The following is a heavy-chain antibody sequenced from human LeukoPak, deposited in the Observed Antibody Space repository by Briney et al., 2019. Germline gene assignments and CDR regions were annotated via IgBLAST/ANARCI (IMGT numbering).Heavy chain of an antibody. CDR2: IWYEGSNK. CDR3: ARDLGSSSLSYFDY. CDR1: GFTFSSYG. V-gene: IGHV3-33*01. Sequence: GGSLRLSCAASGFTFSSYGMHWVREAPGKGLEWVALIWYEGSNKYYADSVKGRFTISRDNSKNTLYMQMNSLRAEDTGVYYCARDLGSSSLSYFDYWGQGTLVTVSS. J-gene: IGHJ4*02. D-gene: IGHD6-13*01.